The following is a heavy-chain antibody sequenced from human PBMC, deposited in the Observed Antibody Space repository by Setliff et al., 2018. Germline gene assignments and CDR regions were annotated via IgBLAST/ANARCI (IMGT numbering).Heavy chain of an antibody. CDR3: ARLGSAGFLGDY. J-gene: IGHJ4*02. CDR2: IYHSGIT. CDR1: DYSISSGYY. V-gene: IGHV4-38-2*02. D-gene: IGHD2-15*01. Sequence: SETLSLTCTVSDYSISSGYYWGWIRQPPGKGLEWIGNIYHSGITHYSPSLRSRVTIVVDTSKNQFSLKLTSVTAADTAVYYCARLGSAGFLGDYWGQGTLVTVSS.